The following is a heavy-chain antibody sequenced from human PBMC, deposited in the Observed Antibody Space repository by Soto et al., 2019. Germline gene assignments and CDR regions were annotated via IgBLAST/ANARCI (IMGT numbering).Heavy chain of an antibody. CDR1: GFTFSSYS. D-gene: IGHD5-12*01. V-gene: IGHV3-48*01. J-gene: IGHJ4*02. CDR2: ISSSSSTI. CDR3: ATETSYGGYAY. Sequence: GGSLRLSCVASGFTFSSYSINWVRQAPGKGLEWVSYISSSSSTIYYADSVRGRFTISRDNAKNSLYLQMNSLRAEDTAVYYYATETSYGGYAYWGRGTLVTVSS.